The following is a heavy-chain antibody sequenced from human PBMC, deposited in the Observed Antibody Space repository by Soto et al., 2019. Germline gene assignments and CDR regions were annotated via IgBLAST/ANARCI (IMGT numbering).Heavy chain of an antibody. CDR3: ARDLAWVFDS. CDR2: IGGSGGSI. D-gene: IGHD1-26*01. V-gene: IGHV3-48*02. Sequence: PGGSLRLSCAASGFTFSTFSMNWVRQAPGKGLEWLSSIGGSGGSISYTDSVKGRFTISRDNGKNTLYLQMSSLRDEDTAVYYCARDLAWVFDSWGQGAMVTVSS. J-gene: IGHJ4*02. CDR1: GFTFSTFS.